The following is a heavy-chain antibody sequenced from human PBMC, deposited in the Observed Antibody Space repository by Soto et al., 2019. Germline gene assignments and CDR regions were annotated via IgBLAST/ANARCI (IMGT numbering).Heavy chain of an antibody. V-gene: IGHV1-2*04. J-gene: IGHJ6*02. Sequence: ASVKVSCKASGYSFTDYHIHWVRRAPGQGLEWLGRINPKSGGTSTAQKFQGWVTMTTDTSISTASMELTRLTSDDTAIYYCARGDSTDCSNGVCSFFYNHDMDVWGQGTTVTVSS. CDR3: ARGDSTDCSNGVCSFFYNHDMDV. D-gene: IGHD2-8*01. CDR2: INPKSGGT. CDR1: GYSFTDYH.